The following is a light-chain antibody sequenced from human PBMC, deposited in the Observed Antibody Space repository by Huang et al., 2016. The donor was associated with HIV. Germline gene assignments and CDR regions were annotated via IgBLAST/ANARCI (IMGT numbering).Light chain of an antibody. CDR3: LQHKNFHAPT. V-gene: IGKV1-17*03. CDR2: GAS. CDR1: QDIYNY. Sequence: DIQLTQSPSAMAASVGDRVIITCRATQDIYNYLVWFQQQPGKAPKRLIYGASSLQTGVPARFSGSGSGTEFTLTINNLQPEDSATYFCLQHKNFHAPTFGQGTKVEIK. J-gene: IGKJ1*01.